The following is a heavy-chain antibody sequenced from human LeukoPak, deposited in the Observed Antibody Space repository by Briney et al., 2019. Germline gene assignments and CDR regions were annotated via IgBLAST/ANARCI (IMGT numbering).Heavy chain of an antibody. CDR3: AKDGNVYCSGGSCYFDY. V-gene: IGHV3-30*04. D-gene: IGHD2-15*01. CDR2: ISKDESTQ. Sequence: GGSLRLSCAASGFTFSTYAMNWVRQAPGKGLEWLAVISKDESTQYYADSVKGRFTISRDNSKNTLYLQMNSLRAEDTAVYYCAKDGNVYCSGGSCYFDYWGQGTLVTVSS. CDR1: GFTFSTYA. J-gene: IGHJ4*02.